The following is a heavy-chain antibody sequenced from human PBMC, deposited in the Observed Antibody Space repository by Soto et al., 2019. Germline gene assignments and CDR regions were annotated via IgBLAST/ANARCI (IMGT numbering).Heavy chain of an antibody. CDR3: AKDPVHVETAMAVGYYYYYYYMDV. CDR2: ISYDGSNK. D-gene: IGHD5-18*01. J-gene: IGHJ6*03. Sequence: QVQLVESGGGVVQPGRSLRLSCAASGFTFSSYGMHWVRQAPGKGLEWVAVISYDGSNKYYADSVKGRFTISRDNSKNTLYLQMNSLRAEDTAVYYCAKDPVHVETAMAVGYYYYYYYMDVWGKGTTVTVSS. V-gene: IGHV3-30*18. CDR1: GFTFSSYG.